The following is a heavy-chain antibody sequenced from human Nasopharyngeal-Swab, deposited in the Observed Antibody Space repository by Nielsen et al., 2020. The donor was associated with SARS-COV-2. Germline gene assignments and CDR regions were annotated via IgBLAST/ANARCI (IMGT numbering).Heavy chain of an antibody. J-gene: IGHJ5*02. CDR3: ARDPMWEQQLLFDP. CDR2: INSDGSST. D-gene: IGHD6-13*01. V-gene: IGHV3-74*01. Sequence: VRQMPGKGLVWVSRINSDGSSTSYADSVKGRFTISRDNAKNTLYLQMNSLRAEDTAVYYCARDPMWEQQLLFDPWGQGTLVTVSS.